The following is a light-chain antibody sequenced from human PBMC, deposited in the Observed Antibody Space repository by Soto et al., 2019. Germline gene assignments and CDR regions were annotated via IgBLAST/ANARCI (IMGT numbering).Light chain of an antibody. CDR1: TGAVTSGYY. V-gene: IGLV7-43*01. Sequence: QAVVTQERSLTVSPGGTVTLTCASSTGAVTSGYYPNWFQQKPGQAPRALIYSTSNKHPWTPARFSGSLLGGKAALTLSGVQPEDEAEYYCLLYYGGAQLSWVFGGGTKLTVL. CDR3: LLYYGGAQLSWV. J-gene: IGLJ3*02. CDR2: STS.